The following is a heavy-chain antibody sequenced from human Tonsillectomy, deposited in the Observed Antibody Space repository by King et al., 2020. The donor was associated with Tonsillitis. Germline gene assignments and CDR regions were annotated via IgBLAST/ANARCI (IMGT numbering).Heavy chain of an antibody. CDR3: ASYHCSGTTCYWGY. Sequence: QLQESGPGLVKPSQTLSLTCSVSGGSISSGGYYWSWIRQHPGKGLEWIGYIYYSGGTYYSPSLKSRGTMSVDTSKNQFSLSLTSVTAADTAVYFCASYHCSGTTCYWGYWGQGTLVTVSS. V-gene: IGHV4-31*03. D-gene: IGHD2-2*01. CDR1: GGSISSGGYY. J-gene: IGHJ4*02. CDR2: IYYSGGT.